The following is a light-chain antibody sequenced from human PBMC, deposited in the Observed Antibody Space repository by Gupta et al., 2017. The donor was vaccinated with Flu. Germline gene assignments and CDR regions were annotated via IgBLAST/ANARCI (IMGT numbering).Light chain of an antibody. Sequence: SVLTQPPSVSAAPGQKVTISCSGTSANIGNNYVSWYQQFPGTAPKLLIYENNKRPSGIPDRFSGSKSGASATLGITGLQTGDEADYYCETWDSILSAGVFGGGTKLTAL. V-gene: IGLV1-51*02. CDR3: ETWDSILSAGV. J-gene: IGLJ3*02. CDR2: ENN. CDR1: SANIGNNY.